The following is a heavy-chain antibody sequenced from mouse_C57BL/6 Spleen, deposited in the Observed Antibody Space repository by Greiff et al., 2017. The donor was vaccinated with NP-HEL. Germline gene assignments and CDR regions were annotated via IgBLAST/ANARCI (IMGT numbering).Heavy chain of an antibody. CDR3: ARFYYDYGGGFAY. CDR1: GYTFTSYW. CDR2: IYPSDSET. V-gene: IGHV1-61*01. D-gene: IGHD2-4*01. Sequence: QVQLKQPGAELVRPGSSVKLSCKASGYTFTSYWMDWVKQRPGQGLEWIGNIYPSDSETHYNQKFKDKATLTVDKSSSTAYMQLSSLTSEDSAVYYCARFYYDYGGGFAYWGQGTLVTVSA. J-gene: IGHJ3*01.